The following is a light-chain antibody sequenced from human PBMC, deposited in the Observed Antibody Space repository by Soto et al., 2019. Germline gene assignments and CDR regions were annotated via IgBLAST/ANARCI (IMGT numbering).Light chain of an antibody. V-gene: IGKV1-5*01. J-gene: IGKJ1*01. CDR2: GAS. CDR1: QSISNW. CDR3: QHSGDSRWT. Sequence: DIQITQSPSTLPASVGDRVTIPCRASQSISNWLAWYQQKSGQAPRSLIYGASSRDTGIPDRFSGRGFGTDFTLTISSLEPEDFQVYYCQHSGDSRWTFGQGTKVDIK.